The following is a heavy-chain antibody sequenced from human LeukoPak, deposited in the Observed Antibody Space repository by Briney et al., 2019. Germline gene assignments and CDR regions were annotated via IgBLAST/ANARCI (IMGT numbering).Heavy chain of an antibody. CDR1: GGSISSGGYY. D-gene: IGHD2-2*02. V-gene: IGHV4-30-2*01. Sequence: SQTLSLTCTVSGGSISSGGYYWSWIRQPPGKGLEWIGYIYHSGSTYYNPSLKSRVTISVDTSKNQFSLRLSSVTAADTAVYYCARGLVVPAAIPRDYYYYYMDVWGKGTTVTVSS. J-gene: IGHJ6*03. CDR3: ARGLVVPAAIPRDYYYYYMDV. CDR2: IYHSGST.